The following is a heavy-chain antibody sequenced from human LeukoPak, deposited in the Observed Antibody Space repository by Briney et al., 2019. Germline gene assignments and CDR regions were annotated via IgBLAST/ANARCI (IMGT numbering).Heavy chain of an antibody. CDR1: GFTFSSHS. D-gene: IGHD6-19*01. J-gene: IGHJ4*02. CDR3: ARGKNQWLAFDY. Sequence: NSGGSLRLSCAASGFTFSSHSMNWVRQAPGKGLEWVSSISSSSSYIYYADSVKGRFTISRDNAKNSLYPQMNSLRAEDTAVYYCARGKNQWLAFDYWGQGTLVTVSS. V-gene: IGHV3-21*01. CDR2: ISSSSSYI.